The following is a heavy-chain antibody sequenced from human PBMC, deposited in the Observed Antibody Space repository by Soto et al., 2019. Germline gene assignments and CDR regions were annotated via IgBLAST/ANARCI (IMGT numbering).Heavy chain of an antibody. Sequence: GGSLRLSCAASGFTVSSNYMSWVRQAPGKGLEWVSVIYSGSSTYYADSVKGRFTISRDNSKNTRYLQMNSLRAEDTAVYYCASGDGSDDSSGYYPLFDYWGQGTLVTVSS. J-gene: IGHJ4*02. CDR2: IYSGSST. CDR3: ASGDGSDDSSGYYPLFDY. D-gene: IGHD3-22*01. V-gene: IGHV3-53*01. CDR1: GFTVSSNY.